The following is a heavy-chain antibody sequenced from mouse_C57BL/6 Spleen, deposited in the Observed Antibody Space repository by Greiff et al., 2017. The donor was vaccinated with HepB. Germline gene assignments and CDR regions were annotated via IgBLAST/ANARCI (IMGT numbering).Heavy chain of an antibody. D-gene: IGHD2-2*01. CDR2: IYPGDGDT. CDR1: GYAFSSSW. CDR3: ARCSYGYDDY. J-gene: IGHJ2*01. Sequence: QVQLQQSGPELVKPGASVKISCKASGYAFSSSWMNWVKQRPGKGLEWIGRIYPGDGDTNYNGKFKGKATLTADKSSSTAYMQLSSLTSEDSAVYFCARCSYGYDDYWGQGTTLTVSS. V-gene: IGHV1-82*01.